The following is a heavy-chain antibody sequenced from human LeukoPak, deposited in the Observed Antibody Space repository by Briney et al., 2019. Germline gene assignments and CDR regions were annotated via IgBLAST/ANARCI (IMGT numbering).Heavy chain of an antibody. D-gene: IGHD2-15*01. CDR2: IYSGGST. J-gene: IGHJ6*02. CDR3: ARDHCSGGSCYSGYYYGMDV. Sequence: GGSLRLSCAASGFTFSRYGMSWVRQAPGKGLEWVSVIYSGGSTYYADSVKGRFTISRDNSKNTLYLQMNSLRAEGTAVYYCARDHCSGGSCYSGYYYGMDVWGQGTTVTVSS. V-gene: IGHV3-53*01. CDR1: GFTFSRYG.